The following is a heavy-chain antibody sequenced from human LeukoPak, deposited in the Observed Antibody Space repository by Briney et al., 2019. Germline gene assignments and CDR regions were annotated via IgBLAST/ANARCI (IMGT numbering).Heavy chain of an antibody. D-gene: IGHD6-13*01. CDR2: IYYSGST. CDR1: GGSISSSGYY. J-gene: IGHJ3*02. Sequence: PSETLSLTCTVAGGSISSSGYYWGWIRQPPGKGLEWIGSIYYSGSTYYNPSLKSRVTMSVDTSKNQFSLKLSSVTAADTAVYYCARGFRGSWDAFDIWGQGTMVTVSS. V-gene: IGHV4-39*07. CDR3: ARGFRGSWDAFDI.